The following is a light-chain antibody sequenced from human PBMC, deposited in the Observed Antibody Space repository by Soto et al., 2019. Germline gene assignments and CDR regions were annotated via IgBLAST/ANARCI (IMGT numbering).Light chain of an antibody. V-gene: IGLV2-8*01. J-gene: IGLJ3*02. CDR2: EVT. Sequence: QSVLTQPPSASGSPGQSVTISCTGTISDVGAYKYVSWYQQYPGKAPKLMIYEVTKRPSGVPDRFSGSKSGNTASLTVSGLQAEDEADYYCTSYVGNDIWVFGGGTKVTVL. CDR1: ISDVGAYKY. CDR3: TSYVGNDIWV.